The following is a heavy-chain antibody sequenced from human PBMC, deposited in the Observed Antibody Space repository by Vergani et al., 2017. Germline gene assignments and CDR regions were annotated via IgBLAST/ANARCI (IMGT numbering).Heavy chain of an antibody. J-gene: IGHJ6*03. D-gene: IGHD2-2*01. CDR2: FYYSGST. Sequence: QLQLQESGPGLVKPSETLSLTCTVSGGSISSSSYYWGWIRQPPGKGLEWIGSFYYSGSTYYNPSLKSRVTISVDTSKNQFSLKLSSVTAADTAVYYCARGYCSSTSCPLSLTNYYYYMDVWGKGTTVTVSS. CDR3: ARGYCSSTSCPLSLTNYYYYMDV. CDR1: GGSISSSSYY. V-gene: IGHV4-39*01.